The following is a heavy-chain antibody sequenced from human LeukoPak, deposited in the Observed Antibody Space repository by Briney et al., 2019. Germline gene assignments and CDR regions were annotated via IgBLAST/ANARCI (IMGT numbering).Heavy chain of an antibody. D-gene: IGHD4-17*01. CDR1: GFTFSSYS. CDR2: ISSSSSYI. J-gene: IGHJ5*02. CDR3: ARDTNGDGWFDP. Sequence: GGSLRLSCAASGFTFSSYSMNWVRQAPGKGLEWVSSISSSSSYIYYADSVKGRFTISRDNAKNSLYLQMNSLRAEDTSVYYCARDTNGDGWFDPWGQGTLVTVSS. V-gene: IGHV3-21*01.